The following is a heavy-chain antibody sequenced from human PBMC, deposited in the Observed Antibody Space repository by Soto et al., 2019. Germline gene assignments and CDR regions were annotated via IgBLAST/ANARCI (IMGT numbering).Heavy chain of an antibody. CDR1: GFTFSNYW. D-gene: IGHD4-17*01. CDR3: ARDNNGDYDY. V-gene: IGHV3-74*01. J-gene: IGHJ4*02. CDR2: IHTDGSST. Sequence: EVQLAESGGGLVQSGGSLRLTCAASGFTFSNYWMHWVRQAPGKGLEWVSRIHTDGSSTAYADSVKGRFTISRDNAKDTLFLQMNSLRAEDTAVYYCARDNNGDYDYWGQGTLVRVSS.